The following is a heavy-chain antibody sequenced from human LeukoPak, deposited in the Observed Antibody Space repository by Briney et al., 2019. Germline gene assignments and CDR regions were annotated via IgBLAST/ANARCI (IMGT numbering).Heavy chain of an antibody. CDR3: VRVSTIFGVVTPFGY. D-gene: IGHD3-3*01. CDR1: YTFTXXY. J-gene: IGHJ4*02. Sequence: YTFTXXYXXWXRXXXXQXXXXXXWINPNSGGTNYAQKFQGRVTMTRDTSISTAYMELSRLRSDDTAVYYCVRVSTIFGVVTPFGYWGQGTLVTVSS. V-gene: IGHV1-2*02. CDR2: INPNSGGT.